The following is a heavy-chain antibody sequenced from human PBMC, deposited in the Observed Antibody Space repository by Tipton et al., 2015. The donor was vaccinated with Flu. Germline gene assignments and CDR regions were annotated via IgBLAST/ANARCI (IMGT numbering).Heavy chain of an antibody. J-gene: IGHJ3*01. CDR2: IYPDDSDV. D-gene: IGHD2-2*01. CDR1: GYSFTNHW. CDR3: ARHGGGHCSSTTCYDDAFDV. Sequence: QLVQSGAEVKKPGESLKISCRGSGYSFTNHWIGWVRQLPGKGLEWMGIIYPDDSDVRYSPSFLGQVTISADKSISTAYLQWSSLKASDTAMYYCARHGGGHCSSTTCYDDAFDVWGQGTLVTVSS. V-gene: IGHV5-51*01.